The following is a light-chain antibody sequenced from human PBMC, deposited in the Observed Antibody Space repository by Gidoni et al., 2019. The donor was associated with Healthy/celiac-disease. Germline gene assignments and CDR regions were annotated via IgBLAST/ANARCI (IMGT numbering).Light chain of an antibody. Sequence: DIQMTQSPSSLSASVGGRVTITCRASQSISSYLNWYQQKPGKAPKLLIYAASSLQSGVPSRFSGSGSGTDFTLTISSLQPEDFATYYCQQSYSTPRTFGQXTKLEIK. CDR1: QSISSY. J-gene: IGKJ2*02. CDR2: AAS. CDR3: QQSYSTPRT. V-gene: IGKV1-39*01.